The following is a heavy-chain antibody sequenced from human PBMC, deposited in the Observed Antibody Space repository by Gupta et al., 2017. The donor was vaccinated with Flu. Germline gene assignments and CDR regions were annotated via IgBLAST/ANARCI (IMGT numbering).Heavy chain of an antibody. CDR3: ARRVGIYCSGTSCYFDN. Sequence: QVQFVQSGAELKKPGASVQVSCKASGYAFNTFDINWVRRATGQGLEWVGWMNPNSGETGYAQKFQGRVTMTRDISTNTAYLELRSLSSADTATYYCARRVGIYCSGTSCYFDNWGQGTLVTVSS. CDR1: GYAFNTFD. D-gene: IGHD2-15*01. CDR2: MNPNSGET. V-gene: IGHV1-8*01. J-gene: IGHJ4*02.